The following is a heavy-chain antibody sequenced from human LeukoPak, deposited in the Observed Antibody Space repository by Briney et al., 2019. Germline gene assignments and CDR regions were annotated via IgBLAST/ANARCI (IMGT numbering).Heavy chain of an antibody. CDR1: GFTFSSYA. CDR2: ISYDGSNK. J-gene: IGHJ4*02. Sequence: GGSLRLSCAASGFTFSSYAMHWVRQAPGKGLEWVAVISYDGSNKYYADSVKGRFTISRDNAKNTLYLQMNSLRAEDTAVYYCARGGYSSGSDYWGQGTLVTVSS. D-gene: IGHD6-19*01. CDR3: ARGGYSSGSDY. V-gene: IGHV3-30*07.